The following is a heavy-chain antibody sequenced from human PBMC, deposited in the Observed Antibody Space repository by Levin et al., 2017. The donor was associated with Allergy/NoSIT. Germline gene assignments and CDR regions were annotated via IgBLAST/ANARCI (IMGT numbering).Heavy chain of an antibody. V-gene: IGHV2-5*02. D-gene: IGHD1-1*01. CDR2: IYWDNDK. CDR3: AHRRGGYSWNGGYFDQ. J-gene: IGHJ4*02. Sequence: SGPTLVKNTPTFTLTCSFSGFSLTTSGVGVGWIRQPPGKALECLALIYWDNDKRYSPSLRSRLTISKDTSKNQVVLTMTNMDPVDTATYFCAHRRGGYSWNGGYFDQWGQGTLVTVSS. CDR1: GFSLTTSGVG.